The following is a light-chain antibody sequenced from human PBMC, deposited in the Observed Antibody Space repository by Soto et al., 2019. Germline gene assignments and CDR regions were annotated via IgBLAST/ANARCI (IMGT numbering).Light chain of an antibody. V-gene: IGKV3-20*01. J-gene: IGKJ2*01. CDR1: QSISSNY. CDR2: GAS. CDR3: QQYCSSPST. Sequence: EIVLTQSPGTLSSSPGERATLSCRASQSISSNYLAWYQQKPGQPPRLLIFGASSSATGIPDRFSGSGSGTDFTLTISRLQPEDFAVYYCQQYCSSPSTSGQGTKLEIK.